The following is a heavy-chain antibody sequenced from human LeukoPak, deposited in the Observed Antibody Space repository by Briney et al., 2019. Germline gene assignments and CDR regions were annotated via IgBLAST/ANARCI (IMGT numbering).Heavy chain of an antibody. J-gene: IGHJ4*02. V-gene: IGHV1-46*03. CDR2: INPGGGSA. D-gene: IGHD3-22*01. CDR3: ARGMGYYVSSGYYPFDY. CDR1: GYTFTSYG. Sequence: ASVKVSCKASGYTFTSYGISWVRQAPGQGLEWMGMINPGGGSATYAQNFQGRVIMTRDTSTSTVYMELSSLRSEDTAVYYCARGMGYYVSSGYYPFDYWGQGTLVTVSS.